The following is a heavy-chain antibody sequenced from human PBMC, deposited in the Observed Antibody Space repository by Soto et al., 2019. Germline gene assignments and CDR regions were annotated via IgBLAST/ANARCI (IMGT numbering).Heavy chain of an antibody. J-gene: IGHJ3*02. CDR2: ISSSSSYI. Sequence: LSLSCAASGFTFSSYSMNWVRQAPGKGLEWVSSISSSSSYIYYADSVKGRFTISRDNAKNSLYLQMNSLRAEDTAVYYCARNPSGLYAIHAAFDIWGQGTMVTVSS. CDR1: GFTFSSYS. CDR3: ARNPSGLYAIHAAFDI. V-gene: IGHV3-21*01. D-gene: IGHD2-8*01.